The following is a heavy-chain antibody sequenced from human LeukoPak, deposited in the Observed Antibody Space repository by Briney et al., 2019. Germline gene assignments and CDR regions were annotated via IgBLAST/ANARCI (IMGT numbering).Heavy chain of an antibody. CDR1: GFTFSSYE. J-gene: IGHJ4*02. D-gene: IGHD1-20*01. CDR3: ARARNYGVTGTGDY. Sequence: PGGSLRLSCAASGFTFSSYEMNWVRQAPGKGLEWVSYISSSSSTIYYADSVKGRFTISRDNAKNSLYLQMNSLRAEDTAVYYCARARNYGVTGTGDYWGQGTLVTVSS. V-gene: IGHV3-48*03. CDR2: ISSSSSTI.